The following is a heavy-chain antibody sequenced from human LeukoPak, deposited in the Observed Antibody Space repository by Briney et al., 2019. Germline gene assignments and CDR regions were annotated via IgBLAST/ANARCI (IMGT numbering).Heavy chain of an antibody. CDR1: GYTFSNHH. CDR2: IKVSGGST. D-gene: IGHD1-26*01. CDR3: ARDSGNYYPNFDF. J-gene: IGHJ4*02. V-gene: IGHV1-46*01. Sequence: ASVTVSCKTSGYTFSNHHIHWVRQAPGQGLEWMGIIKVSGGSTSYAQKSQGRVTVASDTSTGTVHMELRSLRSEDTAMYYCARDSGNYYPNFDFWGQGTLVTVSS.